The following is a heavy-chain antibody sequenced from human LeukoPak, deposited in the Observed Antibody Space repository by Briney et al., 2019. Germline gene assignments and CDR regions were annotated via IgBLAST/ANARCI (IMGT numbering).Heavy chain of an antibody. Sequence: GGSLRLSCAASGFTFSSYSMNWVRQASGKGLEWVSSISSSSSYIYYADSVKGRFTISRDNAKNSLYLQMNSLRAEDTAVYYCASLGNSGSYFVDYWGQGTLVTVSS. J-gene: IGHJ4*02. D-gene: IGHD1-26*01. CDR2: ISSSSSYI. CDR3: ASLGNSGSYFVDY. V-gene: IGHV3-21*01. CDR1: GFTFSSYS.